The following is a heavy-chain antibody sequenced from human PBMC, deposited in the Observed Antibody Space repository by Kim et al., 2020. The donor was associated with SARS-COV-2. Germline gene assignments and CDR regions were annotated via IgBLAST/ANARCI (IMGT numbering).Heavy chain of an antibody. Sequence: SETLSLTCTVSGGSISSSSYYWGWIRQPPGKGLVWIGSIYYSGSTYYNPALKSRVTISVDTSKNQFSLKLSSVTAADTAVYYCARQDRDFPVRVNCFDH. CDR2: IYYSGST. J-gene: IGHJ5*02. V-gene: IGHV4-39*01. CDR1: GGSISSSSYY. CDR3: ARQDRDFPVRVNCFDH.